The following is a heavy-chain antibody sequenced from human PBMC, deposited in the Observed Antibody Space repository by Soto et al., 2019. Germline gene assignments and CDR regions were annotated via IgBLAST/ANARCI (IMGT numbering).Heavy chain of an antibody. V-gene: IGHV1-8*01. CDR2: MNPNSGNT. D-gene: IGHD6-6*01. CDR1: AYTSTSYD. CDR3: ASQYGSSSGFDP. J-gene: IGHJ5*02. Sequence: ASVKVSCKASAYTSTSYDINWVRQATGQGLEWMGWMNPNSGNTGHAQKLQGRVTMTRNTSISTAYMGLSSLRSEDTAVYYCASQYGSSSGFDPWGQGTLVTVSS.